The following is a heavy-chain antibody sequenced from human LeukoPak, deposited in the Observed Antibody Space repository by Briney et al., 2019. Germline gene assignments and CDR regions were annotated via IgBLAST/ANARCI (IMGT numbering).Heavy chain of an antibody. CDR3: ARASTSSGYSSGPTRDY. CDR1: GFTFSNAW. D-gene: IGHD6-19*01. V-gene: IGHV3-15*01. J-gene: IGHJ4*02. Sequence: GGSLRLSCAASGFTFSNAWMSWVRQAPGKGLEWVGRIKSKTDGGTTDYAAPVKGRFTISRDDSKNTLYLQMNSLRAEDTAVYYCARASTSSGYSSGPTRDYWGQGTLVTVSS. CDR2: IKSKTDGGTT.